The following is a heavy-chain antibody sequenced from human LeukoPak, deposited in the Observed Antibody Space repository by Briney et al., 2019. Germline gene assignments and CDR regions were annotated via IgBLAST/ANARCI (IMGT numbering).Heavy chain of an antibody. CDR3: AKFNFGQWLELDY. Sequence: GASVKVSCKASGYTFTSYYMHWVRQAPGQGLEWMGIINPSGGSTSYAQKFQGRVTMTRDMSTSTVYMELSSLRAEDTAVYYCAKFNFGQWLELDYWGQGTLVTVSS. CDR1: GYTFTSYY. J-gene: IGHJ4*02. V-gene: IGHV1-46*01. CDR2: INPSGGST. D-gene: IGHD6-19*01.